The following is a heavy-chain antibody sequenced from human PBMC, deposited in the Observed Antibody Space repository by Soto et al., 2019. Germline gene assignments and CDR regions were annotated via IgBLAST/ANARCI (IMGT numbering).Heavy chain of an antibody. Sequence: QVQLVQSGAEVKKPGASVKVSCKASGYTFTSYDINWVRQATGQGLEWMGWMNPNSGNTGYAQKFQGRVTMTRNTSISTAYMELSSLRSEDTAVYYCASRRMERLVSLSGNYYYMDVWGKGTTVTVSS. V-gene: IGHV1-8*01. CDR3: ASRRMERLVSLSGNYYYMDV. CDR2: MNPNSGNT. D-gene: IGHD1-1*01. CDR1: GYTFTSYD. J-gene: IGHJ6*03.